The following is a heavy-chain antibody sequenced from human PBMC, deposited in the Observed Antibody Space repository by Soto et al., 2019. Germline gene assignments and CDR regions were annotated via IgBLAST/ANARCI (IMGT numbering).Heavy chain of an antibody. J-gene: IGHJ4*02. CDR1: GFTFSSYA. Sequence: EVQLLESGGGLVQPGGSLRLSCAASGFTFSSYAMSWVRQAPGKGLAWVSAISGSGGSTYYADSVKGRFTISKDNSKNALYLQMNSLRAGDTAVYYCAKDRYSGDDLPRDFDYWGQGTLVTVSS. V-gene: IGHV3-23*01. D-gene: IGHD5-12*01. CDR2: ISGSGGST. CDR3: AKDRYSGDDLPRDFDY.